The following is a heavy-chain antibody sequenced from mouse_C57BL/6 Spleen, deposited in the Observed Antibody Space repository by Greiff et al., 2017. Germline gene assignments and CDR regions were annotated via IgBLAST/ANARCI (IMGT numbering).Heavy chain of an antibody. Sequence: QVQLKESGAELVKPGASVKMSCKASGYTFTTYPIEWMKQNHGKSLEWIGNFHPYKDDTKYNEKFKGKATLTVEKSSSTVYLELRRLTSDDSAFYYCARRDCYSYAMDYWGQGTSVTVSS. CDR1: GYTFTTYP. CDR2: FHPYKDDT. J-gene: IGHJ4*01. D-gene: IGHD2-3*01. CDR3: ARRDCYSYAMDY. V-gene: IGHV1-47*01.